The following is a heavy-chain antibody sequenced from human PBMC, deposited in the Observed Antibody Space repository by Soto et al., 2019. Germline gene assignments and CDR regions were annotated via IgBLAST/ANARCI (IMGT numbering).Heavy chain of an antibody. CDR1: GYTFTSYY. CDR3: ARSETGRYYYYGMDV. V-gene: IGHV1-46*01. J-gene: IGHJ6*02. CDR2: INPSGGST. Sequence: ASVKVSCKASGYTFTSYYMHWVRQAPGQGHEWMGIINPSGGSTSYAQKFQGRVTMTRDTSTSTVYMELSSLRSEDTAVYYCARSETGRYYYYGMDVWGHGTTVTVSS.